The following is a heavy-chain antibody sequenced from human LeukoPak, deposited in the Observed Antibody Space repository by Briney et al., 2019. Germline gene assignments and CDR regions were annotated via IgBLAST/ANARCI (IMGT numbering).Heavy chain of an antibody. D-gene: IGHD1-26*01. CDR1: GFTFTTYW. V-gene: IGHV3-7*01. J-gene: IGHJ4*02. CDR2: IKEDGSEI. CDR3: ASEQSGNYYRPFDS. Sequence: PGGSLRLSCAASGFTFTTYWMSWVRQAPEKGLEWVANIKEDGSEIHYVDSVKGRFTISRDNAKSSLYLQMNSLRAEDTAVYYCASEQSGNYYRPFDSWGQGTLVTVSS.